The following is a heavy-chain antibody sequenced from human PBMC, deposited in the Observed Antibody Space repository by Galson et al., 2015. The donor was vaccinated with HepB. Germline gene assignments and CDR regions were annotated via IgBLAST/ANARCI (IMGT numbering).Heavy chain of an antibody. CDR3: TRQQRQLAKYSYYGMDV. CDR2: IRSKANSYAT. V-gene: IGHV3-73*01. Sequence: SLRLSCAASGFTFSGSSMHWVRQASGKGLEWVGRIRSKANSYATAYAASVKGRFTISRDDSKNTAYLQMNSLKTGDTAVYYCTRQQRQLAKYSYYGMDVWGQGTTVTVSS. CDR1: GFTFSGSS. D-gene: IGHD6-13*01. J-gene: IGHJ6*02.